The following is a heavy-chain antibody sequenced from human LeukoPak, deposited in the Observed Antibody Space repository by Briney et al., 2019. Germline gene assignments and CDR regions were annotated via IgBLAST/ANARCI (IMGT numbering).Heavy chain of an antibody. J-gene: IGHJ4*02. V-gene: IGHV4-59*01. CDR1: GGSISSYY. CDR3: ARASVVAATYYFDY. CDR2: IYYSGST. Sequence: PSETLSLTCTVSGGSISSYYWSWIRQPLGKGLEWIGYIYYSGSTNYNPSLKSRVTISVDTSKNQFSLKLSSVTAADTAVYYCARASVVAATYYFDYWGQGTLVTVSS. D-gene: IGHD2-15*01.